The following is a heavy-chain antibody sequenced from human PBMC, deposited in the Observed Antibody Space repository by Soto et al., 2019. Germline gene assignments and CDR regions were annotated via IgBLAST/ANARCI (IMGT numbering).Heavy chain of an antibody. J-gene: IGHJ4*02. D-gene: IGHD5-12*01. CDR1: GFTFSNAW. CDR2: IKSKTDGGTT. V-gene: IGHV3-15*07. CDR3: TTDIGRGSGYSGYDLFDY. Sequence: EVQLVESGGGLVKPGGSLRLSCAASGFTFSNAWMNWVRQAPGKGLEWVGRIKSKTDGGTTDYAAPVKGRFTISRDDSKNTLYLQMNSLKTEDTAVYYCTTDIGRGSGYSGYDLFDYWGQGTLVTVSS.